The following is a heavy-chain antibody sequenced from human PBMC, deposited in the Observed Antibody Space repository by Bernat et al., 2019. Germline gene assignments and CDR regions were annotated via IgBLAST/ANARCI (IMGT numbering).Heavy chain of an antibody. D-gene: IGHD5/OR15-5a*01. Sequence: QVQLVESGGGVVQPGGSLRLSCAASGFTFSSYGMHWVRQAPGKGLEWVAFIRYDGSNKYYADSVKGRFTISRDNSKNTLYLQMNSLGAEDTAVYYCAKISVGISWYFDLWGRGTLVTVSS. J-gene: IGHJ2*01. CDR3: AKISVGISWYFDL. V-gene: IGHV3-30*02. CDR1: GFTFSSYG. CDR2: IRYDGSNK.